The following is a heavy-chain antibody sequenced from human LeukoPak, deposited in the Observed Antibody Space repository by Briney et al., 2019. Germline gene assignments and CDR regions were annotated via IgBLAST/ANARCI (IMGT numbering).Heavy chain of an antibody. CDR3: ARDYDCSGGGCYFGY. D-gene: IGHD2-15*01. V-gene: IGHV3-7*04. Sequence: PGGSLRLSCVVSGFTFRNYWMSWVRQAPGKGLEWVANIKEDGSEKYYVDSVKGRFTISRDNPKNSLYLQMNSLRAEDTAVYYCARDYDCSGGGCYFGYWGQGTLVTVSS. CDR1: GFTFRNYW. J-gene: IGHJ4*02. CDR2: IKEDGSEK.